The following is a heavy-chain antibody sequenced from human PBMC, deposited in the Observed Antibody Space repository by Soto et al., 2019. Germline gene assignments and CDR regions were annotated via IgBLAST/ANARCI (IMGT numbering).Heavy chain of an antibody. V-gene: IGHV4-30-4*01. J-gene: IGHJ5*02. CDR1: GGSISSGDYY. D-gene: IGHD2-8*01. Sequence: QVQLQESGPGLVKPSQTLSLTCTVSGGSISSGDYYWSWIRPPPGKGLEWIGYIYDSGSTYYNASLKSRVNIPLATSNNQFSLKLTSVTAADTAVYYCARDNGVGPWGQGTLVTVSS. CDR3: ARDNGVGP. CDR2: IYDSGST.